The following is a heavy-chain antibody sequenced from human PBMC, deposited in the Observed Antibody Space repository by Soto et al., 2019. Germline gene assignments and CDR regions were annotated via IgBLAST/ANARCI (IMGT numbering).Heavy chain of an antibody. D-gene: IGHD1-1*01. J-gene: IGHJ4*02. V-gene: IGHV1-18*01. CDR1: GYAFTTYG. CDR3: ARGRYGDY. Sequence: QVHLVQSGAEVKKPGASVKVSCKGSGYAFTTYGITWVRQAPGQGLEWMGWISAHNGNTNYAQKLQGRVTVTRYTSTSTAYMELRSLRSDDTAVYYCARGRYGDYWGQGALVNVSS. CDR2: ISAHNGNT.